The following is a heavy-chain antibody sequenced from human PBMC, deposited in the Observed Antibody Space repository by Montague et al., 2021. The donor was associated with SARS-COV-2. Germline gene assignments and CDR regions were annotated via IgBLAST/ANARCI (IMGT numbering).Heavy chain of an antibody. CDR3: ARGRVEITMIAVVFTGGIYYFDY. D-gene: IGHD3-22*01. CDR2: IDQGGAT. J-gene: IGHJ4*02. V-gene: IGHV4-34*01. Sequence: SETLSLTCAVYGGSFNNYYWTWIRQAPGKGLEWIGEIDQGGATNYSPSLRSRLTLSVDTSKNQFSLKLRSVTAADTAVYYCARGRVEITMIAVVFTGGIYYFDYWGRGTLVTVSS. CDR1: GGSFNNYY.